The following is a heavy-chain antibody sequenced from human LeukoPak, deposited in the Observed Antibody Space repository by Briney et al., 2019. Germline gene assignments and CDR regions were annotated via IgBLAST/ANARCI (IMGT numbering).Heavy chain of an antibody. J-gene: IGHJ4*02. CDR1: GFTVSSNY. D-gene: IGHD6-6*01. Sequence: GGSLRLSCAASGFTVSSNYMSWVRQAPGKGLEWVSVIYSGGSTYYADSVKGRFTISRDNSKNTLYLQMNSLRAEDTAVYYCAKRQFSSSSGRFDYWGQGTLVTVSS. V-gene: IGHV3-53*01. CDR2: IYSGGST. CDR3: AKRQFSSSSGRFDY.